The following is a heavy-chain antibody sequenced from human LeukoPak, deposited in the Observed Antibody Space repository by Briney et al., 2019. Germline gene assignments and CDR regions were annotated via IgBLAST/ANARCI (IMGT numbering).Heavy chain of an antibody. J-gene: IGHJ2*01. CDR1: GYTFTGYY. CDR2: INPNSGGT. V-gene: IGHV1-2*02. CDR3: ARHSDLALSGWYRYWYFDL. Sequence: GASVKVSCRASGYTFTGYYMHWVRQAPGQGLEWMGWINPNSGGTNYAQKFQGRVTMTRDTSISTAYMELSRLRSDDTAVYYCARHSDLALSGWYRYWYFDLWGRGTLVTVSS. D-gene: IGHD6-19*01.